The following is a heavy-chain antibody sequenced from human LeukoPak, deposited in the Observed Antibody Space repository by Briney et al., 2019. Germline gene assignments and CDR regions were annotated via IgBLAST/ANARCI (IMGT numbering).Heavy chain of an antibody. J-gene: IGHJ4*02. D-gene: IGHD5-18*01. CDR2: KYYRSKWYN. Sequence: SQTLSLTCAISGDXVSSNSAAWNWIRQSPSRGLEWLGRKYYRSKWYNDYAVSVKSRVTLKPDTSKNQFSLQLNSVTPEDTAVYYCARGYSYGYDFHYWGQGTLVTVSS. CDR3: ARGYSYGYDFHY. CDR1: GDXVSSNSAA. V-gene: IGHV6-1*01.